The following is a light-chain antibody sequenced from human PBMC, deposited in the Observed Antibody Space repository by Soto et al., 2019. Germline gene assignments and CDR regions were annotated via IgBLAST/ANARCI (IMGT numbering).Light chain of an antibody. CDR3: CSYAGSYTLV. CDR2: DVS. V-gene: IGLV2-11*01. CDR1: SSDVGGYNY. Sequence: QSVLTQPRSVSGSPGQSVTISCTGTSSDVGGYNYVSWYHQHPGKAPKLMIYDVSQRPSGVPDRFSGSKSGNTASLTISGLQAEDEADYYCCSYAGSYTLVFGGGTKLTVL. J-gene: IGLJ3*02.